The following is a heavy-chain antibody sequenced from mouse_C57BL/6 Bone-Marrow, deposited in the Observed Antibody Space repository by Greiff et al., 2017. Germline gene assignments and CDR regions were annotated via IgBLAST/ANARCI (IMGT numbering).Heavy chain of an antibody. D-gene: IGHD2-1*01. CDR3: ARSHYGNSAWFAY. CDR2: LGPGSGST. V-gene: IGHV1-77*01. CDR1: GYTFTDYY. J-gene: IGHJ3*01. Sequence: QVQLKQSGAELVKPGASVKISCKASGYTFTDYYINWVKQRPGQGLEWIGKLGPGSGSTYYNEKFKGKATLTADKSSSTAYMQLSSLTSEDSAVYFCARSHYGNSAWFAYWGQGTLVTVSA.